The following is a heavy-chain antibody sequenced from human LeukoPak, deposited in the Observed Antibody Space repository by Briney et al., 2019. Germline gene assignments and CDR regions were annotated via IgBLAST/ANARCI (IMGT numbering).Heavy chain of an antibody. Sequence: GALRLSCAASGFTFSSYAMSWVRQAPGKGLEWVSAISGSGGSTYYADSVKGRFTISRDNSKNTLYLQMNSLRAEDTAVYYCAKDDIVVVPAARVPYYYYGMDVWGQGTTVTVSS. CDR2: ISGSGGST. V-gene: IGHV3-23*01. J-gene: IGHJ6*02. D-gene: IGHD2-2*01. CDR3: AKDDIVVVPAARVPYYYYGMDV. CDR1: GFTFSSYA.